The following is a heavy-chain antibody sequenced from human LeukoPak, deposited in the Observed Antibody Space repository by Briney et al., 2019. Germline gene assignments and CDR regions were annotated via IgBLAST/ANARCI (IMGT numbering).Heavy chain of an antibody. CDR1: GFTFSSYG. J-gene: IGHJ3*01. Sequence: PGGSLRLSCAASGFTFSSYGMHWVRQAPGKGLEWVAVISYDGSNKYYADSVKGRFTISRDNSKNTLYLQMNSLRAEDTAVYYCATYVDTVRYDAFDVWGQGTMVTVSS. CDR2: ISYDGSNK. V-gene: IGHV3-30*03. CDR3: ATYVDTVRYDAFDV. D-gene: IGHD5-18*01.